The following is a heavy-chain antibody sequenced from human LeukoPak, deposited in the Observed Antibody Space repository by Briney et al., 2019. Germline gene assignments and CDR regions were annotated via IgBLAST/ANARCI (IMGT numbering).Heavy chain of an antibody. CDR2: INPSGGST. V-gene: IGHV1-46*03. D-gene: IGHD3-3*01. CDR3: AREGAPSYYDFWSGYQWYFDL. CDR1: GYTFTSCY. Sequence: ASVKVSCKASGYTFTSCYMHWVRQAPGQGLEWMGIINPSGGSTSYAQKFQGRVTMTRDTSTSTVYMELSSLRSEDTAVYYCAREGAPSYYDFWSGYQWYFDLWGRGTLVTVSS. J-gene: IGHJ2*01.